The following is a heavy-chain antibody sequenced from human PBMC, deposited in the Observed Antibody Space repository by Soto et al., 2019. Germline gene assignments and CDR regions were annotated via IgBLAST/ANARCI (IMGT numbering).Heavy chain of an antibody. CDR1: AGSFRGFY. J-gene: IGHJ6*02. CDR3: ARGRGTMVRGVIITPARPPRYYYFGMDV. V-gene: IGHV4-34*01. D-gene: IGHD3-10*01. CDR2: SNHRGST. Sequence: ESGYVACAVFAGSFRGFYLSVLRRPPGKVQGGVGDSNHRGSTNYNPSLKRRVTISVDTSKNQFSLKLSSVTAADTAVYYCARGRGTMVRGVIITPARPPRYYYFGMDVWGQGTTVT.